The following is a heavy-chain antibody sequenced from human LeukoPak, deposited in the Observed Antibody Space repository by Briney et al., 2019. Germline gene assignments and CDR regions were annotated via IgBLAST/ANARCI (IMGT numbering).Heavy chain of an antibody. CDR1: GGSISSYY. V-gene: IGHV4-59*01. CDR2: IYYSGST. CDR3: ARGIVVVPAAAEYMDV. Sequence: KSSETLSLTCTVSGGSISSYYWSWIRQPPGKGLEWIGYIYYSGSTNYNPSLKSRVTISVDTSKNQFSLKLSSVTAADTAVYYCARGIVVVPAAAEYMDVWAKGPRSPSP. D-gene: IGHD2-2*01. J-gene: IGHJ6*03.